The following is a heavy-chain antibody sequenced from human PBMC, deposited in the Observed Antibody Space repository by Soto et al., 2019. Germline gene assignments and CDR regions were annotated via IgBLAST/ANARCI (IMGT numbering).Heavy chain of an antibody. CDR1: GYTFTSYY. D-gene: IGHD3-9*01. Sequence: ASVKVSCKASGYTFTSYYMHWVRQAPGQGLEWMGIINPSGGSTSYAQKFQGRVTMTRDTSTSTVYMELSSLRSEDTAVYYCARDISHSLVKNSCFDYWGQGTLVTVSS. CDR2: INPSGGST. V-gene: IGHV1-46*01. CDR3: ARDISHSLVKNSCFDY. J-gene: IGHJ4*02.